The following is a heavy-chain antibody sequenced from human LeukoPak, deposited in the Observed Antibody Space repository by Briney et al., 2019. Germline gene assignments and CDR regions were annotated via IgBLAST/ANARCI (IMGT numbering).Heavy chain of an antibody. CDR1: GYTFTSYA. J-gene: IGHJ5*02. V-gene: IGHV1-3*03. CDR2: INAGNGNT. CDR3: ASRPITMVRGVIIKGWFDP. Sequence: GASVKVSCKASGYTFTSYAMHWVRQAPGQRLEWMGWINAGNGNTKYSQEFQGRVTITRDTSASTAYMELSSLRSEDTAVYYCASRPITMVRGVIIKGWFDPWGQGTLVTVSS. D-gene: IGHD3-10*01.